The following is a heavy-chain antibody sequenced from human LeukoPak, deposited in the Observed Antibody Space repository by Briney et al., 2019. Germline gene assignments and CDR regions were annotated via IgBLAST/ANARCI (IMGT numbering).Heavy chain of an antibody. CDR2: ISSSGKTI. J-gene: IGHJ4*02. CDR1: GFTFSSYE. Sequence: GSLRLSCEASGFTFSSYEMNWVRQAPGKGLEWVSYISSSGKTIYYADSTKGRFTVSRDNAKNSLYLQMNSLRAEDTAVYYCATTLIAAAVPGCLDYWGQGTLVTVFS. V-gene: IGHV3-48*03. D-gene: IGHD6-13*01. CDR3: ATTLIAAAVPGCLDY.